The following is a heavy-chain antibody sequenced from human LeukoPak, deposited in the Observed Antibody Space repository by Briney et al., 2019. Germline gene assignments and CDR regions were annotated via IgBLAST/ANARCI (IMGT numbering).Heavy chain of an antibody. Sequence: GGSLRLSCAASGFTVSSNYMSWVRQAPGKGLEWVSVIYSGGSTYYADSVKGRFTISRDNSKNTLYLQMNSLRAEDTAVYYCARADSYGSLRFDYWGQGILVTVSS. CDR3: ARADSYGSLRFDY. D-gene: IGHD5-18*01. CDR1: GFTVSSNY. V-gene: IGHV3-53*01. J-gene: IGHJ4*02. CDR2: IYSGGST.